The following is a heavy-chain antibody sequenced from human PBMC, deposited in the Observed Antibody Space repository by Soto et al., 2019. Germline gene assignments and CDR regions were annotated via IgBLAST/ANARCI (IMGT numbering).Heavy chain of an antibody. CDR2: INPSCGST. D-gene: IGHD1-26*01. CDR1: RYTFTSYY. J-gene: IGHJ5*02. Sequence: ASVNVSCKASRYTFTSYYMHCVRQAPGQGLEWMGIINPSCGSTSYAQKFQGRVTMTRDTSTSTVYMELSSLRSEDTAVYYCAGGSDSGGRRSWFESWGQGTLVIVSS. V-gene: IGHV1-46*01. CDR3: AGGSDSGGRRSWFES.